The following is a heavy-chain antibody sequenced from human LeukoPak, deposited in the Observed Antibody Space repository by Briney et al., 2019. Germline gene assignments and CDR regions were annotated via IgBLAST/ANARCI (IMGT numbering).Heavy chain of an antibody. J-gene: IGHJ4*02. CDR1: GFTVSSTY. CDR2: IESGGRT. CDR3: ARENGHIYGYAFLDQ. Sequence: GGSLRLSCAASGFTVSSTYMSWVRQAPGKGLEWVSVIESGGRTYYADSVKGRFTISRDSSKNTLYLQMYSLRAEDTAFYFCARENGHIYGYAFLDQWGQGTLVTVSS. D-gene: IGHD5-18*01. V-gene: IGHV3-53*01.